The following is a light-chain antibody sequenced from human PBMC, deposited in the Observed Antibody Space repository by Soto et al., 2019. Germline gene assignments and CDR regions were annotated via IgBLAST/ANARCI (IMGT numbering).Light chain of an antibody. Sequence: QSALTQPASVSGSPGQSITISCTGISSDIGGYNYVSWYQQHPGKAPKLMIFEVSNRPSGLSNRFSGSKSGNTASLTISGLQAEDEADYYCQSYDSTLSARYVFGTGTKVTVL. J-gene: IGLJ1*01. CDR1: SSDIGGYNY. V-gene: IGLV2-14*01. CDR3: QSYDSTLSARYV. CDR2: EVS.